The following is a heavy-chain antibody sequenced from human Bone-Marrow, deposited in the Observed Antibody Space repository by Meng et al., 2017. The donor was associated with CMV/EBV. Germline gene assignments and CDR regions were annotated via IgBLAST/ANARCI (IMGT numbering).Heavy chain of an antibody. J-gene: IGHJ4*02. D-gene: IGHD3-3*01. CDR1: GGSLSSSSYY. Sequence: ETLSLTCTVSGGSLSSSSYYWGWIRQPPGTGLEWIGSIYYSGSTYYNPSLKSRVTIPVDTSKTQFSLKLSSVTAADTALYYCARVPYDFWSGYYGDYFDYWGEARLATFSS. CDR2: IYYSGST. CDR3: ARVPYDFWSGYYGDYFDY. V-gene: IGHV4-39*07.